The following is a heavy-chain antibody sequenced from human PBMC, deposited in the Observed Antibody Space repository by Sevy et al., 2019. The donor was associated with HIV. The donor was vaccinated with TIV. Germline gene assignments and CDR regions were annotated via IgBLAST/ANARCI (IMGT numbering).Heavy chain of an antibody. J-gene: IGHJ6*02. CDR2: ISNDGSDK. D-gene: IGHD6-13*01. V-gene: IGHV3-30*18. CDR1: GLPFSRLG. Sequence: GGSLRLSCVASGLPFSRLGMHWVRQAPGRGLEWVAIISNDGSDKEYADSVKGRFTISRDNSKDMLYLQMNSLRLEDTAVYYCANSRGKYDGSSWLYYHYAVDVWGQRNTVTVSS. CDR3: ANSRGKYDGSSWLYYHYAVDV.